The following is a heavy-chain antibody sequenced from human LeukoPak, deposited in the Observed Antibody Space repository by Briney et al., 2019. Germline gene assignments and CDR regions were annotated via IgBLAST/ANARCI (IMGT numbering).Heavy chain of an antibody. D-gene: IGHD4-11*01. Sequence: PSETLSLTCTVSGGSISSGGYYWSWIRQPPGKGLEWIGYIYHSGSTYYNPSLKSRVTISVDRSKNQFSLKLSSVTAADTAVYYCARHSGLGFPRPDYRHFDYWGQGTLVTVSS. CDR3: ARHSGLGFPRPDYRHFDY. V-gene: IGHV4-30-2*01. CDR2: IYHSGST. J-gene: IGHJ4*02. CDR1: GGSISSGGYY.